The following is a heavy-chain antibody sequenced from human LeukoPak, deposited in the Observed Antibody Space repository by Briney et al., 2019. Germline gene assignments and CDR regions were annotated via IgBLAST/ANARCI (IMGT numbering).Heavy chain of an antibody. CDR2: TYFRSKWYS. CDR1: GDSVSSNSAT. Sequence: SQTLSLTCAISGDSVSSNSATWNWIRQSPSRGLEWLGRTYFRSKWYSDYAVSVKSRMTINADTSKNQFSLQLNSVTPDDTAVYYCARGWDSFDYWGRGTLVTVSS. J-gene: IGHJ4*02. CDR3: ARGWDSFDY. D-gene: IGHD1-26*01. V-gene: IGHV6-1*01.